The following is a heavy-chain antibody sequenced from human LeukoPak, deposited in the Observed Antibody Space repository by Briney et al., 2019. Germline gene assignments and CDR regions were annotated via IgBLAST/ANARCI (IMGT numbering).Heavy chain of an antibody. J-gene: IGHJ3*01. CDR3: GQSKVVMPSAFDY. D-gene: IGHD4-23*01. CDR1: LGTLTRYA. V-gene: IGHV1-69*13. CDR2: IIPLFGTA. Sequence: SVNLSCKPSLGTLTRYAISWVSQAPGQGLEWMGRIIPLFGTANYAQKFRDRLTLTADPSTSTAYRELSSLRSQDPAVYYCGQSKVVMPSAFDYWGQGTMVTVSS.